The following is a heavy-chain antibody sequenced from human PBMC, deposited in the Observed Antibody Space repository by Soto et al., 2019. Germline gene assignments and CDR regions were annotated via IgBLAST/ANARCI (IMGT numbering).Heavy chain of an antibody. V-gene: IGHV1-18*01. CDR2: IFPYNDNT. CDR1: GYTFSDYS. D-gene: IGHD6-25*01. J-gene: IGHJ5*02. Sequence: QVQLVQSGAEMKKPGASVRVSCKTSGYTFSDYSVNWVRQAPGQGLEWMGWIFPYNDNTHYAHKLQGRVTMTTDMSTSTAYMELRSLRSDDTAVYYCARDRGGFDPWGQGTLVTVSS. CDR3: ARDRGGFDP.